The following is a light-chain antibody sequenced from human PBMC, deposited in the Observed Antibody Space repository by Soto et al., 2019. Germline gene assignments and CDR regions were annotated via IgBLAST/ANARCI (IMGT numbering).Light chain of an antibody. CDR1: GSDIGAYNY. CDR2: GVT. CDR3: SSFTTSYFYV. Sequence: QSVLTQPASVSGSPGQSITISCTGTGSDIGAYNYVSWYQQHPGKAPKLIIYGVTHRPSGVSTRFSASKSAYTASLTISGLQAEDEADYYCSSFTTSYFYVFGPGTKLPS. V-gene: IGLV2-14*01. J-gene: IGLJ1*01.